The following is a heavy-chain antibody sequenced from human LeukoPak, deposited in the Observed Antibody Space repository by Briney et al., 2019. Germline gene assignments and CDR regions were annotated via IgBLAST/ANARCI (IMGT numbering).Heavy chain of an antibody. V-gene: IGHV1-18*01. CDR1: GYTFTSYG. CDR3: ARDRKVAGTLYYFAY. Sequence: ASVKVSCKASGYTFTSYGISWVRQAPGQGLEWMGWISAYNGNTNYAQKLQGRVTMTTDTSTSTAYMELRSLRSDDTAVYYCARDRKVAGTLYYFAYWGQGTLVTVSS. D-gene: IGHD6-19*01. CDR2: ISAYNGNT. J-gene: IGHJ4*02.